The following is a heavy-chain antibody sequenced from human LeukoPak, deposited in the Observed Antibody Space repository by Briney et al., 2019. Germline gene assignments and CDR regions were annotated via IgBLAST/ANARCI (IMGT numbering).Heavy chain of an antibody. J-gene: IGHJ4*02. V-gene: IGHV3-64D*09. CDR2: INSSGGSA. D-gene: IGHD1-1*01. Sequence: GGSLRLSCAASGFTFSSYAMQWVRQAPGKGPECVSGINSSGGSAYYVDSVKGRFTISRDNSKNTLYLQMSSLRPEDTAVYYCVCNWNLDYWGQGTLVTVSS. CDR1: GFTFSSYA. CDR3: VCNWNLDY.